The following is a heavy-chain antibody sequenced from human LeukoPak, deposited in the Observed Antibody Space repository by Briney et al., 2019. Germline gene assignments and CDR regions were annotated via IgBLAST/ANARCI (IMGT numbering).Heavy chain of an antibody. Sequence: EAGGSQRLSCVGSGFTFTSYWMGWVRQAPGKGLEWVAHIKEDGSEKYYVDSVKGRFTISRDNPKNSLYPQMNSLGVEDTAIYYCARAAGTTRTFGYWGQGALVTVSS. CDR1: GFTFTSYW. J-gene: IGHJ4*02. V-gene: IGHV3-7*04. CDR2: IKEDGSEK. CDR3: ARAAGTTRTFGY. D-gene: IGHD1-7*01.